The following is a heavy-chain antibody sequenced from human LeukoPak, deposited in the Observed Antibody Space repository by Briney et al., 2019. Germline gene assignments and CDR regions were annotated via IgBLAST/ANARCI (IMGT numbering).Heavy chain of an antibody. V-gene: IGHV4-59*01. CDR2: IYYSGNT. CDR1: GGSISSYF. J-gene: IGHJ4*02. CDR3: ARDPGPYYYDSSGYSSFHYFNS. D-gene: IGHD3-22*01. Sequence: SETLSLTCTVSGGSISSYFWCWIRQPPGKGLEWIGYIYYSGNTNYNPSLKSRVTISVDTSKNQFSLKLTSVTAADTAAYYCARDPGPYYYDSSGYSSFHYFNSWGQGTLVTVSS.